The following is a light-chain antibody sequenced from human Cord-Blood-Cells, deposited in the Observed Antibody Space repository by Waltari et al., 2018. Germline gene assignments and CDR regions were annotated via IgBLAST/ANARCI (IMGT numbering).Light chain of an antibody. CDR2: GNS. V-gene: IGLV1-40*01. Sequence: QSVLTQPPSVSGAPGQRVTISCTGSSANIGAGYAVPRYQQLPGTAPKLLIYGNSNRPSGVPDRFSGSKSGTSASLAITGLQAEDEADYYCQSYDSSLSGYVFGTGTKVTVL. CDR1: SANIGAGYA. J-gene: IGLJ1*01. CDR3: QSYDSSLSGYV.